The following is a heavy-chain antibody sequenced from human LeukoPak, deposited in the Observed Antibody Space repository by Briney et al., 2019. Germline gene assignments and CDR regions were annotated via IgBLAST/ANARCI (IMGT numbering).Heavy chain of an antibody. CDR2: IDPTDSYT. D-gene: IGHD3-9*01. V-gene: IGHV5-10-1*01. CDR3: ARHTYYDILTGYWESPYYFDY. J-gene: IGHJ4*02. Sequence: GESLKISCKGSGYSFNNYRISWVRQMPGKGLEWMGTIDPTDSYTKYSPSFQGHVTISPDKSISTAYLQWSSLKASDTAMYYCARHTYYDILTGYWESPYYFDYWGQGTLVTVSS. CDR1: GYSFNNYR.